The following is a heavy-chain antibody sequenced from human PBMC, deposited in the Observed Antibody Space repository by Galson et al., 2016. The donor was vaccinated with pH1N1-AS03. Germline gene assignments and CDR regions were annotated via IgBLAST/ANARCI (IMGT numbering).Heavy chain of an antibody. D-gene: IGHD3-3*01. Sequence: SVKVSCKASGYIFTKYGISWVRQAPGEGLEWMGWISTYNGDTNYIQKFQGRVTMTTDTSTSTAYMELRSLRSDDTAIYYCARMFYDSWSCYDYYGMDVWGQGTTATVSS. J-gene: IGHJ6*02. CDR3: ARMFYDSWSCYDYYGMDV. CDR2: ISTYNGDT. V-gene: IGHV1-18*01. CDR1: GYIFTKYG.